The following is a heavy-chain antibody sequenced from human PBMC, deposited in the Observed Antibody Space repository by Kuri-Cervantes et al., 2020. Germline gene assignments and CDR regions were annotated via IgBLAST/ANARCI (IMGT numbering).Heavy chain of an antibody. D-gene: IGHD6-13*01. V-gene: IGHV3-30*03. J-gene: IGHJ5*02. CDR1: GFTVSSYG. CDR2: ISYDGSNK. Sequence: GGSLRLSCAASGFTVSSYGMHWVRQAPGKGLEWVAVISYDGSNKYYADSVKGRFTISRDNSKNTLYLQMNSLRAEDTAVYYCAGQYGYSITWGQGTLVTVSS. CDR3: AGQYGYSIT.